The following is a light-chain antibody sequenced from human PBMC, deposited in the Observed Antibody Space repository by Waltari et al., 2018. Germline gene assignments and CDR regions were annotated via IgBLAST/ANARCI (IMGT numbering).Light chain of an antibody. CDR3: SSYTSSSTSLYV. J-gene: IGLJ1*01. CDR2: DVS. Sequence: QSALTQPASVSGSPGQSITISCTGTSSDVGGYNYVSWYQHHPGKAPKVKIYDVSKRPSGVSIRFSGSKSGNTASLTISGLQAEDEADYYCSSYTSSSTSLYVFGTGTKVTVL. CDR1: SSDVGGYNY. V-gene: IGLV2-14*03.